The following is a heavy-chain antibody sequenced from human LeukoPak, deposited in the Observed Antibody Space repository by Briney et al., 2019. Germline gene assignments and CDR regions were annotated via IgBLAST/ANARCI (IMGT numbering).Heavy chain of an antibody. CDR2: IYHSGST. V-gene: IGHV4-38-2*01. J-gene: IGHJ4*02. CDR3: ATRSSQFNFDY. D-gene: IGHD2-2*01. CDR1: GYSISSGYY. Sequence: TSETLSLTCAVSGYSISSGYYWGWIRQPPGEGLEWIGSIYHSGSTYYNPSLKSRVTISVDTSKNQFSLKLSSVTAADTAVYYCATRSSQFNFDYWGQGTLVTVSS.